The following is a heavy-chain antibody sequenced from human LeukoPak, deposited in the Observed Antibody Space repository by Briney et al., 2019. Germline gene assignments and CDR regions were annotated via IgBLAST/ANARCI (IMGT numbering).Heavy chain of an antibody. CDR2: ISPTGDNT. CDR3: AKGYYGSGSYGWFDY. D-gene: IGHD3-10*01. V-gene: IGHV3-23*01. CDR1: GFTFSSYA. Sequence: PGGSLRLSCAASGFTFSSYAMNWVRQAPGKGLEWVSSISPTGDNTYYADSVKGRFTISRDNSKNTLFLHMNSLRAEDTAVYSCAKGYYGSGSYGWFDYWGQGTLVTVSS. J-gene: IGHJ4*02.